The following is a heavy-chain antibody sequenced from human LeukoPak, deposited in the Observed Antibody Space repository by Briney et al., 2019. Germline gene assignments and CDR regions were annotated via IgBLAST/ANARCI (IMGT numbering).Heavy chain of an antibody. D-gene: IGHD3-10*02. V-gene: IGHV3-53*01. J-gene: IGHJ6*04. CDR1: GFTVSSNY. CDR2: IYSDGST. Sequence: PGGSLRLSCAVSGFTVSSNYMNWVRQAPGKGLEWVSVIYSDGSTYYADSVKGRFTISRDNAKNSLYLQMNSLRAEDTAVYYCAELGITMIGGVWGKGTTVTISS. CDR3: AELGITMIGGV.